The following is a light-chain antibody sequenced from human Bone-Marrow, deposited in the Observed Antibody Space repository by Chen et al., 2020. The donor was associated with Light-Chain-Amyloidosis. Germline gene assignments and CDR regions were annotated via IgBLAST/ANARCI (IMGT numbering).Light chain of an antibody. V-gene: IGLV2-14*01. Sequence: QSALTQPASVSGSPGQSITISCTGTSSDVGGDNHGSWYQQHPDKAPILMIYEVTNRPSWVPYRFSGSKAANTASLTITGLQTEDEADYFCSSYTITNTLVFGSGTRVTVL. J-gene: IGLJ1*01. CDR1: SSDVGGDNH. CDR2: EVT. CDR3: SSYTITNTLV.